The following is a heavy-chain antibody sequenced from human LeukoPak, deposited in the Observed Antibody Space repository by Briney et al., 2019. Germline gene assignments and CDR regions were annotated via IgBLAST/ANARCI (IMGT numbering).Heavy chain of an antibody. D-gene: IGHD6-13*01. CDR2: IKNRSDGGAT. V-gene: IGHV3-15*01. CDR1: GFTFSAAW. J-gene: IGHJ4*02. CDR3: TTGGSSWGFDY. Sequence: GGSLRLSCAASGFTFSAAWMTWVRQTPGKGLECVGRIKNRSDGGATDYPTPVKGRFAISRDDSKNTLYLQMNSLKIEDTGVYYCTTGGSSWGFDYWGQGTLVTVSS.